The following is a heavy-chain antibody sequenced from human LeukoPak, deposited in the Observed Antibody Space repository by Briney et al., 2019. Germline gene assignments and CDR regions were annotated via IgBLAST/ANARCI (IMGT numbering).Heavy chain of an antibody. D-gene: IGHD6-13*01. CDR3: AREPGYSSSWYFGDAFDI. CDR1: GFTFSSYA. Sequence: PGGSLRLSCAASGFTFSSYAMHWVRQAPGKGLEWVAVISYDGSNKYYADSVKGRFTISRDNSKNTLYLQMNSLRAEDTAVYYCAREPGYSSSWYFGDAFDIWGQGTMVTVSS. V-gene: IGHV3-30-3*01. J-gene: IGHJ3*02. CDR2: ISYDGSNK.